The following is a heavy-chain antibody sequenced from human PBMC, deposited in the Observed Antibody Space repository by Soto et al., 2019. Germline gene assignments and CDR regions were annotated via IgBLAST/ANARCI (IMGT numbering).Heavy chain of an antibody. J-gene: IGHJ4*02. V-gene: IGHV3-30*03. Sequence: VQLVESGGGVVQPGRSLRLSCAASGFTFSDYAMHWVRQAPGKGLEWVAVVSHDGRNTHYADSVKGRFTNSRDSSKNTVNLAMTTPRAEDTAVYYFARGGRQWLVTSDFDYRGQGALVTVSS. CDR1: GFTFSDYA. D-gene: IGHD6-19*01. CDR3: ARGGRQWLVTSDFDY. CDR2: VSHDGRNT.